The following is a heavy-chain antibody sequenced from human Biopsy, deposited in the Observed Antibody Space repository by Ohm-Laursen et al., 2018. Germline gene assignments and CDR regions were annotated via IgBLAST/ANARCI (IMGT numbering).Heavy chain of an antibody. CDR1: GGSVDNYF. CDR2: IYSTGRSS. J-gene: IGHJ2*01. V-gene: IGHV4-4*07. Sequence: TLSLTCSVSGGSVDNYFWNWIRQPAGKGLEWIGRIYSTGRSSASHPSFQSRVTMSLDTSNKQFSLKLTSVTAADTAVYYCARTPGVAVAGRFFDLWGRGTLVTVSS. CDR3: ARTPGVAVAGRFFDL. D-gene: IGHD6-19*01.